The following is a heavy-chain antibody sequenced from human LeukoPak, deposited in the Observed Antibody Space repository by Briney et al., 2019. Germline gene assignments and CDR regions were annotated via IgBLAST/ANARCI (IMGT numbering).Heavy chain of an antibody. Sequence: GGSLRLSCAASGFTFSSYWMSWVRQAPGRGLEWVANIKQDGSEKYYVDSVKGRFTISRDNAKNSLYLQMNSLRAEDTAVYYCARGSFLGDYSEVMTYWGQGTLVTVSS. CDR2: IKQDGSEK. V-gene: IGHV3-7*01. CDR1: GFTFSSYW. D-gene: IGHD4-17*01. CDR3: ARGSFLGDYSEVMTY. J-gene: IGHJ4*02.